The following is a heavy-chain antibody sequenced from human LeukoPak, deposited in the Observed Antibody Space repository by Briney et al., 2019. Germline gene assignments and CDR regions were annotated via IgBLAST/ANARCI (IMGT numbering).Heavy chain of an antibody. J-gene: IGHJ4*02. CDR2: INPSGGST. Sequence: GASVKVSCKASGYTFTSYYMHWVRQAPGQRLEWMGIINPSGGSTSYAQKFQGRVTMTRDTSTSTVYMELSSLRSEDTAVYYCARDGNYDSSGYYFDYWGQGTLVTVSS. CDR1: GYTFTSYY. V-gene: IGHV1-46*01. CDR3: ARDGNYDSSGYYFDY. D-gene: IGHD3-22*01.